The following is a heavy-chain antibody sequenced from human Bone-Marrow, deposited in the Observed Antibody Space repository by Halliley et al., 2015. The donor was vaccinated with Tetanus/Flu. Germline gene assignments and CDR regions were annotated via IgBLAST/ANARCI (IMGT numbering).Heavy chain of an antibody. CDR3: IRGLDFYYDSSGH. J-gene: IGHJ4*02. Sequence: SLRLSCTTSGFTFGNYVMSWVRRAPGKGLEWVGFIRSKPYGGTTEHAASVKGRFTISRDDSKSVAYLQMNSLKIEDTAVYYCIRGLDFYYDSSGHWGQGTLVTVSS. V-gene: IGHV3-49*04. CDR2: IRSKPYGGTT. D-gene: IGHD3-22*01. CDR1: GFTFGNYV.